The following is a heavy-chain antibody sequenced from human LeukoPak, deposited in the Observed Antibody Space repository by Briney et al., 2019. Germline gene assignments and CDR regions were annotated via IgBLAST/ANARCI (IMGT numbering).Heavy chain of an antibody. V-gene: IGHV3-21*01. D-gene: IGHD5-12*01. Sequence: GGSLRLSCAASGFTFSSYSMNWVRQAPGKGLEWVSCISSSSSYIYYAHSVKGRFTISRDNAKNSLYLQMNSLRAEDTAVYYCARDLKSGYDPRQSMDVWGQGTTVTVSS. CDR3: ARDLKSGYDPRQSMDV. CDR2: ISSSSSYI. CDR1: GFTFSSYS. J-gene: IGHJ6*02.